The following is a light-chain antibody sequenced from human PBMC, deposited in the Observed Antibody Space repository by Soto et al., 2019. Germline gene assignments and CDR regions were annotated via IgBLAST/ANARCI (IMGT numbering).Light chain of an antibody. Sequence: EIVMTQSPATLSVSPGERATLSCRASHSVSSSLAWYQQKPGQAPRLLIYGASTRATDIPARFSGSGSGTECTLTISSLQSEDVAVYYCQQYNNWPLTFGGGTTVEIK. J-gene: IGKJ4*01. CDR1: HSVSSS. CDR3: QQYNNWPLT. V-gene: IGKV3-15*01. CDR2: GAS.